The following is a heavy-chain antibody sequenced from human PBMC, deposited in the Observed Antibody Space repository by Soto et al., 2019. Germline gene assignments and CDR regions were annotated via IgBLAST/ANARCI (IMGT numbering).Heavy chain of an antibody. D-gene: IGHD3-22*01. V-gene: IGHV3-30*18. CDR3: AKAPETYYYGSSGYYLGDY. Sequence: GGSLRLSCAASGFTFSSYGMHWVRQAPGKGLEWVAVISYDGSNKYYADSVKGRFTISRDNSKNTLYLQMNSLRAEDTAVYYCAKAPETYYYGSSGYYLGDYWGQGTLVTVSS. J-gene: IGHJ4*02. CDR2: ISYDGSNK. CDR1: GFTFSSYG.